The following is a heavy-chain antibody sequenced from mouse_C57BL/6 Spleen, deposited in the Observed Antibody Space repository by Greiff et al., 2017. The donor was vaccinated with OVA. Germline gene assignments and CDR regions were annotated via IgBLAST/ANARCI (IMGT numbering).Heavy chain of an antibody. CDR2: IYPGSGNT. Sequence: QVQLKESGAELVRPGASVKLSCKASGYTFTDYYINWVKQRPGQGLEWIARIYPGSGNTYYNEKFKGKATLTAEKSSSTAYMQLSSLTSEDSAVYFCAREDGYAWFAYWGQGTLVTVSA. V-gene: IGHV1-76*01. D-gene: IGHD2-2*01. CDR1: GYTFTDYY. CDR3: AREDGYAWFAY. J-gene: IGHJ3*01.